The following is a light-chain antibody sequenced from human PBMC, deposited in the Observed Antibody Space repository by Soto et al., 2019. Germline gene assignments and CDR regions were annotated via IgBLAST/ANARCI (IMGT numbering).Light chain of an antibody. Sequence: SALTQPSSGSVSAGQWITISCSGTMRDVGAYNLVSWYQQHPGTAPKLIIYEVRNRPSGISSRFSGSRSGNTASLTISGLQNEDERDYYCSDYTDRRNPVFGGGPKLPVL. J-gene: IGLJ3*02. CDR1: MRDVGAYNL. CDR3: SDYTDRRNPV. V-gene: IGLV2-14*01. CDR2: EVR.